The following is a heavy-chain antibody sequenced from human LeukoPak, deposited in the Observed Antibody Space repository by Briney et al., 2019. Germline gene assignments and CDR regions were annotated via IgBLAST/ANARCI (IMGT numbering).Heavy chain of an antibody. CDR3: ARHRSLRGWFDP. CDR1: GDSISSSDYC. V-gene: IGHV4-39*01. D-gene: IGHD2-15*01. J-gene: IGHJ5*02. Sequence: SETLSLTCTVSGDSISSSDYCWSWLRQPPGRGLEFVGCLYFSGSTYYNPSLNGRVTISVDTSKNQLSLNLYSMTAADTALYFCARHRSLRGWFDPWGQGTLVTVSS. CDR2: LYFSGST.